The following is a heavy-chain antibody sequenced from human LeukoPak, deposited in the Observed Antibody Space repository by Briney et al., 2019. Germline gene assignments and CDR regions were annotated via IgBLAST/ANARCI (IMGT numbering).Heavy chain of an antibody. Sequence: GRSLRLSCAASGFTFGDYAMHWVRQAPGKGLEWVSGISWNSGSIGYADSVKGRFTISRDNAKNSLYLQMNSLRAEDTALYYCAKDMGGGRGELLFGYFDYWGQGTLVTVSS. D-gene: IGHD2-21*02. CDR2: ISWNSGSI. CDR3: AKDMGGGRGELLFGYFDY. V-gene: IGHV3-9*01. J-gene: IGHJ4*02. CDR1: GFTFGDYA.